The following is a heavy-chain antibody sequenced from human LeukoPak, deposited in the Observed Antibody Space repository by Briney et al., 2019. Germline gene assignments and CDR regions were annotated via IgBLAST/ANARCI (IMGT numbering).Heavy chain of an antibody. D-gene: IGHD2-2*01. CDR3: ARELGYCSSTSCYLNWFDP. Sequence: PSETLSLTCAVYGGSFSGYYWSWIRQPAGKGLEWIGRIYTSGSTNYNPSLKSRVTISVDTSKNQFSLKLSSVTAADTAVYYCARELGYCSSTSCYLNWFDPWGQGTLVTVSS. J-gene: IGHJ5*02. V-gene: IGHV4-4*07. CDR1: GGSFSGYY. CDR2: IYTSGST.